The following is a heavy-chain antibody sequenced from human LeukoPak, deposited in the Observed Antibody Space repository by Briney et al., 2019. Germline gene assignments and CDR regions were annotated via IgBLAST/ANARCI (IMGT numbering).Heavy chain of an antibody. D-gene: IGHD6-13*01. Sequence: SETLSLTCTVSGGSISSYYWSWIRQPPGKGLEWIGYTYYSGSTNYNPSLKSRVTISVDTSKNQFSLKLSSVTAADTAVYYCARAIRHSSSWYDYWGQGTLVTVSS. V-gene: IGHV4-59*01. CDR1: GGSISSYY. CDR2: TYYSGST. J-gene: IGHJ4*02. CDR3: ARAIRHSSSWYDY.